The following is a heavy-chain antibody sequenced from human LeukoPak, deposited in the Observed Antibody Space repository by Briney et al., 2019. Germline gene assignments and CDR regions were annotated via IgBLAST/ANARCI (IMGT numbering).Heavy chain of an antibody. CDR2: FDPEDGET. J-gene: IGHJ4*02. D-gene: IGHD3-22*01. CDR3: ATEGYYDSSGPRPFGY. CDR1: GYTFTSYG. Sequence: ASVKVSCKASGYTFTSYGISWVRQAPGKGLEWMGGFDPEDGETIYAQKFQGRVTMTEDTSTDTAYMELSSLRSEDTAVYYCATEGYYDSSGPRPFGYWGQGTLVTVSS. V-gene: IGHV1-24*01.